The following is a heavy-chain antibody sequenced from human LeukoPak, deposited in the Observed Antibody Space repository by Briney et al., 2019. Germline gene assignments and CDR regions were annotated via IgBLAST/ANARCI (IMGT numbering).Heavy chain of an antibody. CDR3: ARVGNLYYYYYMDV. J-gene: IGHJ6*03. Sequence: PGGSPRLSCAASGFTFSDYFMSWVRQAPGKGLEWVSYIGSSGTNIYYADSVKGRFTISRDNAKNSLYLQMNSLRAEDTAVYYCARVGNLYYYYYMDVWGKGTTVTVSS. CDR1: GFTFSDYF. V-gene: IGHV3-11*04. CDR2: IGSSGTNI. D-gene: IGHD3-10*01.